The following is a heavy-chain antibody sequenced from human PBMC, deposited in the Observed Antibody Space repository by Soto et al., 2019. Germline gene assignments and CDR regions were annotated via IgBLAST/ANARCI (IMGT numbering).Heavy chain of an antibody. V-gene: IGHV4-59*01. Sequence: SETLSLTCTVSGGSISNYYWSWIRQPPGKGLEWIGYIYYSGSTNYNPSLKSRVTISIGTSKNQFSLRLSSVTAADTAVYYCARVGSPHYYDSTRPFEIWGQGKMVTVSS. CDR1: GGSISNYY. D-gene: IGHD3-22*01. CDR3: ARVGSPHYYDSTRPFEI. CDR2: IYYSGST. J-gene: IGHJ3*02.